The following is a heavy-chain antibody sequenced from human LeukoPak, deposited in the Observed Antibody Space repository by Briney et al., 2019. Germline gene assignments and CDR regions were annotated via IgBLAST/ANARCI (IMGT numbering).Heavy chain of an antibody. CDR3: AKIERWLVHGFDL. V-gene: IGHV3-23*01. CDR2: ISEFGDGT. Sequence: PGGSLRLSCAASGFTFSTYGMSWVRQAPGKGLEWVSAISEFGDGTFYADSVKGRFTISRDNSRNAVFLQMISPRDDDTAIYYCAKIERWLVHGFDLWGRGTLVTVSS. CDR1: GFTFSTYG. J-gene: IGHJ2*01. D-gene: IGHD6-19*01.